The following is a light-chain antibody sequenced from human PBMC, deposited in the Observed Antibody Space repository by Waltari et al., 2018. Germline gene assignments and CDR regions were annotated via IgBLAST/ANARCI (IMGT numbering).Light chain of an antibody. CDR3: QHTTDWPPAFT. CDR2: GSS. V-gene: IGKV3-11*01. CDR1: QSVSAY. Sequence: EVDLTQSPATLSLSPGEGATLSCRASQSVSAYLAWYQQKPGQAPRLLIYGSSTRATGVPDRFSGRGSGTDFSLTISSVEPEDFAVYYCQHTTDWPPAFTFGPGTRVDLK. J-gene: IGKJ3*01.